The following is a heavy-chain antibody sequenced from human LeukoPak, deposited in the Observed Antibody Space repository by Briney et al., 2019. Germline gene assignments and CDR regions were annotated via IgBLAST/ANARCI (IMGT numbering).Heavy chain of an antibody. Sequence: GASVKVSCKASGYTFTAFYIHWVRQAPGQGLEWMGWINPNSGGTNYAQKFQGRVTLTRDTSISTVYTELTGLTSDDTAVYYCARGYCDTNDCPPGAYWGQGALVTVSS. J-gene: IGHJ4*02. D-gene: IGHD3-9*01. CDR3: ARGYCDTNDCPPGAY. CDR1: GYTFTAFY. CDR2: INPNSGGT. V-gene: IGHV1-2*02.